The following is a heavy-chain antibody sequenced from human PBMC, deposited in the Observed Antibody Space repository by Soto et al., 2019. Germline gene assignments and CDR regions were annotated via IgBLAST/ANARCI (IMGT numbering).Heavy chain of an antibody. Sequence: SETLSLTCTVSGGSISSYYWSWIRQPPGKGLEWIGYIYYSGSTNYNPSLKSRVTISVDTSKNQFSLKLSSVTAADTAVYYCARSRGGYSYGKIDYWGQGTLVPVS. D-gene: IGHD5-18*01. CDR1: GGSISSYY. CDR2: IYYSGST. CDR3: ARSRGGYSYGKIDY. J-gene: IGHJ4*02. V-gene: IGHV4-59*01.